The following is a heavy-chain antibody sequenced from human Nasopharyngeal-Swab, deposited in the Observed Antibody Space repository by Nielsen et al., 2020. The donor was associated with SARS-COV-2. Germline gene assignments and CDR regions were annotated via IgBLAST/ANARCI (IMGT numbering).Heavy chain of an antibody. CDR2: ISGSGGNT. Sequence: GESLKISCTVSGFAFGNHAMSWVRQAPGKGLEWVSGISGSGGNTFVADSVKGRFTISRDNSKNTLYLQMSSLRVADTATYYCAKEGSIIVGTFFDSWGQGALVTVSS. D-gene: IGHD1-26*01. CDR1: GFAFGNHA. V-gene: IGHV3-23*01. J-gene: IGHJ4*02. CDR3: AKEGSIIVGTFFDS.